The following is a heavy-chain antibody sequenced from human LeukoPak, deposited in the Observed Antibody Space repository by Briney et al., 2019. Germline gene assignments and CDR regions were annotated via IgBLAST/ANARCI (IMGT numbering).Heavy chain of an antibody. D-gene: IGHD3-22*01. CDR1: GGSISSSSYY. V-gene: IGHV4-39*01. CDR2: IYYSGST. CDR3: ARHWIGYYYDSSGYYFDY. J-gene: IGHJ4*02. Sequence: SETLSLTCTVSGGSISSSSYYWGWIRQPPGKGLEWIGSIYYSGSTYYNPSLKSRVTISVDTSKNQFSLKLSSVTAADTAVYYCARHWIGYYYDSSGYYFDYWGQGTLVNVSS.